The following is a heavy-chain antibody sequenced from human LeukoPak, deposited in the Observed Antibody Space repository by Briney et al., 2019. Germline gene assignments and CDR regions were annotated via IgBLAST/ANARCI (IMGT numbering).Heavy chain of an antibody. CDR3: ARSYYYGSGSYLI. CDR1: GYTFTAYY. D-gene: IGHD3-10*01. J-gene: IGHJ4*02. Sequence: ASVTVSCKASGYTFTAYYMHWVRQAPGQGLEWMGWINPNSGGTSYAQKFQGRVTMTRDTSISTAYMELSRLRSDDTAVYYCARSYYYGSGSYLIWGQGTLVTVSS. V-gene: IGHV1-2*02. CDR2: INPNSGGT.